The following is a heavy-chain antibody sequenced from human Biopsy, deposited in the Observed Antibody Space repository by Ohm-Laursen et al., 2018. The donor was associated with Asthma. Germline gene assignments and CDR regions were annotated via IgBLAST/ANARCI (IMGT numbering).Heavy chain of an antibody. V-gene: IGHV1-69*13. Sequence: SVTVSCKSLGGTFNTSVIGWVRQAPGQGLEWMGGINSVFGTTTYPQKFQDRVTITADDSTSTVYMELSSLRSEDTAVYYCARKAGSCISRTCYSLDFWGQGTLVTDSS. D-gene: IGHD2-2*01. CDR2: INSVFGTT. CDR3: ARKAGSCISRTCYSLDF. J-gene: IGHJ4*02. CDR1: GGTFNTSV.